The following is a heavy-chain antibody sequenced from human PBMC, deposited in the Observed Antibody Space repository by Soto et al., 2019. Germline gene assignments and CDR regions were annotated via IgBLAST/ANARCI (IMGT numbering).Heavy chain of an antibody. CDR2: IIPIFGTA. J-gene: IGHJ6*02. D-gene: IGHD5-12*01. CDR1: GGTFSSYA. Sequence: QVQLVQSGAEVKKPGSSVKVSCKASGGTFSSYAISWVRQAPGQGLEWMGGIIPIFGTANYAQKFQGRVTITADKSTSTAYMELSSLRSEDTAVYYWARHLATIGYYYYYYGMDVWGQGTTVTVSS. CDR3: ARHLATIGYYYYYYGMDV. V-gene: IGHV1-69*06.